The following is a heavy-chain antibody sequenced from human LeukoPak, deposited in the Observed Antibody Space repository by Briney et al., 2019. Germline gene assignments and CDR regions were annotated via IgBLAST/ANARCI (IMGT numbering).Heavy chain of an antibody. J-gene: IGHJ4*02. CDR3: ARTEGGFYSWGIAY. CDR1: GFTFSSYA. Sequence: GGSLRLSCAASGFTFSSYAMHWVRQAPGKGLEWVAVISYDGSNKYYADSVKGRFTISRDNSKNTLYLQINSLRAEDTAVYYCARTEGGFYSWGIAYWGQGTLVTVSS. V-gene: IGHV3-30*04. CDR2: ISYDGSNK. D-gene: IGHD1-26*01.